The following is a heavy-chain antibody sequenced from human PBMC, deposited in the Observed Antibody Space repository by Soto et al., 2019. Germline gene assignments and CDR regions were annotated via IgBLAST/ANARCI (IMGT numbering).Heavy chain of an antibody. CDR2: IYYSGST. CDR1: GGSISSGDYY. V-gene: IGHV4-30-4*01. CDR3: ARAVETDYGEPYYFDY. Sequence: KPSETLSLTCTVSGGSISSGDYYWSWIRQPPGKGLEWIGYIYYSGSTYYNPSLKSRVTISVDTSKNQFSLKLSSVTAADTAVYYCARAVETDYGEPYYFDYWGQGTLVTVSS. J-gene: IGHJ4*02. D-gene: IGHD4-17*01.